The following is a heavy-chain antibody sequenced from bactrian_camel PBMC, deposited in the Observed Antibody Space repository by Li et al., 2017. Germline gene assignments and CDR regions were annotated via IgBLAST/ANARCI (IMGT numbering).Heavy chain of an antibody. J-gene: IGHJ6*01. D-gene: IGHD4*01. CDR2: ISVDRST. CDR3: AANALTLTTMPCSSFGF. Sequence: HVQLVESGGGSVQAGGSLRLSCAASAYTYNSNCKGWFRQAPGKEREGVASISVDRSTTYADSVKGRFTISQNNAKNTVYLQMNNLELEDTGVYYCAANALTLTTMPCSSFGFWGQGTQVTVS. CDR1: AYTYNSNC. V-gene: IGHV3S53*01.